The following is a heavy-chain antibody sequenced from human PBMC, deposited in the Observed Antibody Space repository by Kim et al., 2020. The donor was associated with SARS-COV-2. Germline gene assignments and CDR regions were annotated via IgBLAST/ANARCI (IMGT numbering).Heavy chain of an antibody. CDR1: GFTLSDYF. J-gene: IGHJ5*02. CDR3: VRGHKSFDL. CDR2: SRHRPRNYTT. Sequence: GGSLRLSCAASGFTLSDYFMDWVRQVPGKGLEWIGRSRHRPRNYTTEYAASMQGRFTVSRDDSKTSLHLLMTSLGTEDTAVYYCVRGHKSFDLWGQGTLVTVSS. V-gene: IGHV3-72*01.